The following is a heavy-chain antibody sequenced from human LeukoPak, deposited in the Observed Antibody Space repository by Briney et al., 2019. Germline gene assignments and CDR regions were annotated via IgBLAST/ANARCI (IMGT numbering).Heavy chain of an antibody. CDR3: ARGLSDYYYDSSGYPL. CDR1: GYTFPSYF. V-gene: IGHV7-4-1*02. J-gene: IGHJ4*02. CDR2: INTNTGNP. D-gene: IGHD3-22*01. Sequence: ASVKVSCKASGYTFPSYFMHWVRQAPGQGLEWMGWINTNTGNPTYAQGFTGRFVFSLDTSVSTAYLQISGLKAEDTAVYYCARGLSDYYYDSSGYPLWGQGTLVTVSS.